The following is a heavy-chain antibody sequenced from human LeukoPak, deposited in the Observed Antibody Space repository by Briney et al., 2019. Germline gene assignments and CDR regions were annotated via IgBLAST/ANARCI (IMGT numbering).Heavy chain of an antibody. CDR3: AKDLYGWELLIYAFDI. V-gene: IGHV3-33*06. Sequence: PGRSLRLSCAASGFTFSSYGMHWVPQAPGKGLEWVAVIWYDGSNKYYADSVKGRFTISRDNSKNTLYLQMNSLRAEGTAVYYCAKDLYGWELLIYAFDIWGQGTMVTVSS. J-gene: IGHJ3*02. D-gene: IGHD1-26*01. CDR1: GFTFSSYG. CDR2: IWYDGSNK.